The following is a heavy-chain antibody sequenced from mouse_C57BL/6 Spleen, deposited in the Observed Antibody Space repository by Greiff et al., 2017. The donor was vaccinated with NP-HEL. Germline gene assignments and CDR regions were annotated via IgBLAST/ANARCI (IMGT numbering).Heavy chain of an antibody. J-gene: IGHJ4*01. CDR3: ERHYCSSYDAMDY. V-gene: IGHV1-4*01. CDR1: GYTFTSYT. D-gene: IGHD1-1*01. CDR2: INPSSGYT. Sequence: VQLQQSGAELARPGASVKMSCKASGYTFTSYTMHWVKQRPGPGLEWIGYINPSSGYTTYNQKFKDKATLTADKSSSTAYMQLSSLPSEYSAVYYCERHYCSSYDAMDYWGQGTSVTVSS.